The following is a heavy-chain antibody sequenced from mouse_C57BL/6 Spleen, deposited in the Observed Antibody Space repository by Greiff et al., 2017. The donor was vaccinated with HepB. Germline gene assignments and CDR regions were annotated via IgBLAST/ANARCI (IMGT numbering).Heavy chain of an antibody. V-gene: IGHV1-69*01. J-gene: IGHJ3*01. CDR1: GYTFTSYW. CDR3: ARSTTVVAKGFAY. D-gene: IGHD1-1*01. Sequence: QVQLQQPGAELVMPGASVQLSCKASGYTFTSYWMHWVKQRPGQGLEWIGEIDPSDSYTNYNQKFKGKSTLTVDKSSSTAYMQLSSLTSEDSAVYYCARSTTVVAKGFAYWGQGTLVTVSA. CDR2: IDPSDSYT.